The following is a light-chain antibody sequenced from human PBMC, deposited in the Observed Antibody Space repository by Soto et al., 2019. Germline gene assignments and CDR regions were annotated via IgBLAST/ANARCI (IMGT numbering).Light chain of an antibody. V-gene: IGLV2-8*01. CDR2: EVS. J-gene: IGLJ3*02. CDR1: SSDVGDYNY. CDR3: SSYAGSNNHWV. Sequence: QSALTQPPSASGSPGQSVTISCTGTSSDVGDYNYVSWYQQHPGKAPKLMIYEVSKRPSGVPDRFSGSKSGNTASLTVSGLQAEDEDDYHCSSYAGSNNHWVFGGGTKLTVL.